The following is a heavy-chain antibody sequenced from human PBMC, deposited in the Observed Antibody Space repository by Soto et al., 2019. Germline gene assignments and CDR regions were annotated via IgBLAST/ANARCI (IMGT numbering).Heavy chain of an antibody. CDR3: AREGSVGMTQMRIFDY. Sequence: QVQLVQSGAEVKRPGASVKVSCKASGFTFASYHIHWVRQAPGQGLEWMAIINASNGDTAYAQKWRGRVTLTRDTSTTTVYMELSSLTSDDTALFYCAREGSVGMTQMRIFDYWGRATLVTVSS. V-gene: IGHV1-46*04. CDR2: INASNGDT. J-gene: IGHJ4*02. D-gene: IGHD2-21*02. CDR1: GFTFASYH.